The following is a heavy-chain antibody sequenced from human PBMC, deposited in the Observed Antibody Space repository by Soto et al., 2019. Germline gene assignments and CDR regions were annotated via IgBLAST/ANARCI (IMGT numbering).Heavy chain of an antibody. J-gene: IGHJ4*02. CDR3: ARGDRLRFLEWLLYAPDYAH. V-gene: IGHV1-3*01. CDR2: INAGNGNT. D-gene: IGHD3-3*01. CDR1: GYTFTSYA. Sequence: GASVKVSCKASGYTFTSYAMHWVRQAPGQRLEWMGWINAGNGNTKYSQKFQGRVTITRDTSASTAYMELSSLRSEDTAVYYCARGDRLRFLEWLLYAPDYAHWGQAPLVTVSS.